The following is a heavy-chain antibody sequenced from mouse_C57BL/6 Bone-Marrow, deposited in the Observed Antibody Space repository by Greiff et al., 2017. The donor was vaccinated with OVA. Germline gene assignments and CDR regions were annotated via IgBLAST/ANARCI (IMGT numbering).Heavy chain of an antibody. J-gene: IGHJ4*01. Sequence: VQLQQSGAELVKPGASVKMSCKASGYTFTSYWITWVKQRPGQGLEWIGDIYPGSGSTNYNEKFKSKATLTVDTSSSTAYMQLSSLTSEDSAVYNCARSLSFNAMDDWGQGTSVTVSS. V-gene: IGHV1-55*01. CDR3: ARSLSFNAMDD. CDR1: GYTFTSYW. CDR2: IYPGSGST.